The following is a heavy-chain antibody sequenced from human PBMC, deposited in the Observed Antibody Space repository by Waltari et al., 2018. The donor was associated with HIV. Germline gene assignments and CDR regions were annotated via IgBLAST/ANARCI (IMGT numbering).Heavy chain of an antibody. J-gene: IGHJ4*02. CDR3: ARQVGYCSGGSCYPDY. CDR2: IYPGDAGT. V-gene: IGHV5-51*01. D-gene: IGHD2-15*01. Sequence: EVQLVQSGAEVKKPGESLKISCKGSGYSFTSYWIGWGRQMPGKGLEWMGIIYPGDAGTRYSPSFQGQVTISADKSITTAYLQWSSLKASDTAMYYCARQVGYCSGGSCYPDYWGQGTLVTVSA. CDR1: GYSFTSYW.